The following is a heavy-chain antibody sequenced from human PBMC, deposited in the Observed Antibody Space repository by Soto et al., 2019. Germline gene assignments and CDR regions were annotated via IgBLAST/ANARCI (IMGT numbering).Heavy chain of an antibody. V-gene: IGHV3-30*18. CDR3: AKEIRRAESNFDY. J-gene: IGHJ4*02. D-gene: IGHD3-10*01. CDR1: GFTFSSYG. Sequence: QVQLVESGGGVVQPGRSLRLSCAASGFTFSSYGMHWVRQAPGKGLEWVAVISYDGSNKYYADSVKGRFTISRDNSKNTLYLQMNSLRAEDTAVYYCAKEIRRAESNFDYWGQGTLVTVSS. CDR2: ISYDGSNK.